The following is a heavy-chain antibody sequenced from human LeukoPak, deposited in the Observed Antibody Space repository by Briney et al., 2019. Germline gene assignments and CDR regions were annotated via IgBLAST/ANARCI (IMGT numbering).Heavy chain of an antibody. D-gene: IGHD3-22*01. J-gene: IGHJ3*02. CDR3: ARESPPQYSYDSSSYLGPMDAFDI. CDR1: GFTFTIYE. Sequence: GGALRLSCAASGFTFTIYEMNWGRQGPGDGLDCGSYISIIGNTIFYAESVHSRFTISRDNAKNSLYLQMNSLRAEDTAVYYCARESPPQYSYDSSSYLGPMDAFDIWGQGTMVTVSS. V-gene: IGHV3-48*03. CDR2: ISIIGNTI.